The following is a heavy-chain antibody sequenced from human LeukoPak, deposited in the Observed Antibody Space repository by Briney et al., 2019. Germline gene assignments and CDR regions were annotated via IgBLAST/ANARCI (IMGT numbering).Heavy chain of an antibody. D-gene: IGHD5-18*01. CDR1: DDSVSSSY. CDR3: ARGRYSYGYLVDY. J-gene: IGHJ4*02. CDR2: IYYSGST. Sequence: PSETLSLICSVSDDSVSSSYWSWIRQPPGKGLERVGYIYYSGSTNYNPSLKSRVTISVDTSKNQFSLKLSSVTAADTAVYYCARGRYSYGYLVDYWGQGTLVTVSS. V-gene: IGHV4-59*02.